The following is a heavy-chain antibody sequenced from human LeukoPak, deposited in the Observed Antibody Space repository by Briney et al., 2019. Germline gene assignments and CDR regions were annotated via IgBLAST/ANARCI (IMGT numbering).Heavy chain of an antibody. CDR3: ARGGYSYGYIFDY. Sequence: GGFLRLSCAASGFTLSSYWMSWVRQAPGEGLERVANIKQDGSEKYYVDSVKGRFTISRDNAKNSLYLQMNSLRAEDTAVYYCARGGYSYGYIFDYWGQGTLVTVSS. CDR1: GFTLSSYW. J-gene: IGHJ4*02. D-gene: IGHD5-18*01. CDR2: IKQDGSEK. V-gene: IGHV3-7*01.